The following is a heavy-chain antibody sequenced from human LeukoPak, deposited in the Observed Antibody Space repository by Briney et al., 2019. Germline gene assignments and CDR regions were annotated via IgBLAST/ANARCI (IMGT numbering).Heavy chain of an antibody. CDR2: IIPIFGTA. V-gene: IGHV1-69*05. Sequence: ASVKVSCKASGGTFSSYAISWVRQAPGQGLEWMGGIIPIFGTANYAQKFQGRVTITTDESTSTAYMELSSLRSEDTAVYYCARAIAVRIYYYYYMDVWGKGTTVTVSS. CDR3: ARAIAVRIYYYYYMDV. CDR1: GGTFSSYA. J-gene: IGHJ6*03. D-gene: IGHD2-15*01.